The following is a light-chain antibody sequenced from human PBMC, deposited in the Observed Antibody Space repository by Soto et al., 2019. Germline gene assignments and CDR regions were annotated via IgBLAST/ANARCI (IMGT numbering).Light chain of an antibody. J-gene: IGLJ1*01. CDR1: SSNIGGNS. CDR3: GSWDSSLSAYV. CDR2: DDD. Sequence: QTVLTQPPSVSAAPGQRVTISCSGSSSNIGGNSVSWYQQLPGTAPKLLIYDDDKRPSGIPDRFSGSKSGTSATLGITGFQTGDEADHYCGSWDSSLSAYVFGTVTKV. V-gene: IGLV1-51*01.